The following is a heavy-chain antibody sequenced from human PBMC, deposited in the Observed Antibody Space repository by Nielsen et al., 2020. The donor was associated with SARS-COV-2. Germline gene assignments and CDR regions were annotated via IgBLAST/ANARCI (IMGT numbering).Heavy chain of an antibody. V-gene: IGHV3-48*01. CDR1: GFTFSSYS. CDR2: ISGSGRTI. D-gene: IGHD3-3*01. Sequence: GESLKISCAASGFTFSSYSMNWVRQAPGKGLEWISYISGSGRTIHYADSVKGRFTISRDNAKNSLFLQMNSLRAEDTAVYYCARELETYYDFWSGLGGDWFDPWGQGTLVTVSS. CDR3: ARELETYYDFWSGLGGDWFDP. J-gene: IGHJ5*02.